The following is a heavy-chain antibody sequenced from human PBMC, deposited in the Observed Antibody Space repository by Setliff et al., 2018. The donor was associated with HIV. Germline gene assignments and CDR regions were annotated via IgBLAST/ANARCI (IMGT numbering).Heavy chain of an antibody. V-gene: IGHV4-4*09. J-gene: IGHJ5*02. Sequence: TSETLSLTCTVSGGSISTYYWSWIRQPPGKGLEWIGYIYTSGTTNYNPSLKSRVTISVDTSKKQVSLRLTSVTAADTAVYYCARRIDDSGSFPDKNWFDTWGQGSLVTVSS. CDR3: ARRIDDSGSFPDKNWFDT. CDR2: IYTSGTT. CDR1: GGSISTYY. D-gene: IGHD3-10*01.